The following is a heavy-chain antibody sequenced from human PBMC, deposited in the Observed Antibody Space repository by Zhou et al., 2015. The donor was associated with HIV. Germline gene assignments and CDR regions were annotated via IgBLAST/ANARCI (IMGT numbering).Heavy chain of an antibody. CDR1: GFTFDDYA. Sequence: EVQLVESGGGLVQPGGSLRLSCAASGFTFDDYAMHWVRQAPGKGLEWVSLINWDGQTTYYADSVKGRFTISRDNTKNYLYLQMNSLRPEDTALYYCAKSLRFLEWLAETWGQGTLVSVSS. D-gene: IGHD3-3*01. J-gene: IGHJ4*02. CDR3: AKSLRFLEWLAET. CDR2: INWDGQTT. V-gene: IGHV3-43D*03.